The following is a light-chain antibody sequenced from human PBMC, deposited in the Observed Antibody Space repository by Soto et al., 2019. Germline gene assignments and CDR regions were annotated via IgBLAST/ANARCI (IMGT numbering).Light chain of an antibody. V-gene: IGKV1-12*01. CDR1: ISSL. Sequence: ISSLLAWYQHKPGQAPKLLIYAATTLQSGVPPRFSGSESGAEFTLTISSLQPDDFATYYCQQADTFPFTFGPGTKVDIK. CDR2: AAT. CDR3: QQADTFPFT. J-gene: IGKJ3*01.